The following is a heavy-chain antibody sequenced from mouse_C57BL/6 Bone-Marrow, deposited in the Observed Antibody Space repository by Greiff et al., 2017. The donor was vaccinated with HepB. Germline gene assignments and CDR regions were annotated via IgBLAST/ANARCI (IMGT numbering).Heavy chain of an antibody. Sequence: EVKLMESGGGLVQPGGSLSLSCAASGFTFTDYYMSWVRQPPGKALEWLGFIRNKANGYTTEYSASVKGRFTISRDNSQSILYLQMNALRAEDSATYYCARSSTVVSYWYFDVWGTGTTVTVSS. V-gene: IGHV7-3*01. CDR3: ARSSTVVSYWYFDV. CDR1: GFTFTDYY. D-gene: IGHD1-1*01. J-gene: IGHJ1*03. CDR2: IRNKANGYTT.